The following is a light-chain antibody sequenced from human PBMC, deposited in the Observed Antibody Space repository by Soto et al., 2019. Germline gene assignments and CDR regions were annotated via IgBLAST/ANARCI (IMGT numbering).Light chain of an antibody. V-gene: IGLV2-23*01. CDR3: CSYAGSSTYV. Sequence: SALTQPAPVSGSPGQSVTLSCPGNSSDVGSYNLVSWYQQHPGKAPKLMIYEGSKRPSGVSNRFSGSKSGNTASLTISGLQAEDEADYYCCSYAGSSTYVFGTGTKVTVL. J-gene: IGLJ1*01. CDR2: EGS. CDR1: SSDVGSYNL.